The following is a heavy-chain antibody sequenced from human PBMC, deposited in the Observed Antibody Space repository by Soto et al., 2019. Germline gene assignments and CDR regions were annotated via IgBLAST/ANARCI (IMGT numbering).Heavy chain of an antibody. CDR1: GGSISSYY. V-gene: IGHV4-59*01. J-gene: IGHJ4*02. CDR2: IYFSGIT. CDR3: ARGHYYNAE. Sequence: QVLLQESGPGMVKPSETLSLMCSVSGGSISSYYWCWIRQPPGKGLEWIGYIYFSGITNYNPSLKSRVTISVHTSKNQFSLKLSSVTAADTALYYCARGHYYNAEWGQGTLVTVSS. D-gene: IGHD1-26*01.